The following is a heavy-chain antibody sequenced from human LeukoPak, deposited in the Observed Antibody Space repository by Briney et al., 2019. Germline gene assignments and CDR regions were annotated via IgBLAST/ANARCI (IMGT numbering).Heavy chain of an antibody. CDR3: AKDRGYCTDGVCRALDI. CDR1: GFTFSTYA. CDR2: FSGSVDTT. Sequence: PGGSLRLSCAASGFTFSTYAMNWVRQAPGKGLEWVSTFSGSVDTTYYADSVKGRFTISRDNSKNTLYLQMNSLRAEDTAVYYCAKDRGYCTDGVCRALDIWGHATMVTVSS. V-gene: IGHV3-23*01. J-gene: IGHJ3*02. D-gene: IGHD2-8*01.